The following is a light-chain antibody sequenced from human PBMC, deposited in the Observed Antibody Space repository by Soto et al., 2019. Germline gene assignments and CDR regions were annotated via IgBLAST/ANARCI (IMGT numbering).Light chain of an antibody. CDR1: QSVSSN. V-gene: IGKV3-15*01. CDR2: GVS. J-gene: IGKJ4*01. CDR3: QQYNSWPPLT. Sequence: EIVMTQSPATLSVSPGERATLSCRSSQSVSSNLAWYQQKPGQAPRLLXYGVSTRATGVPARFSGSGSGTEFTLTINSLQSEDFAVYYCQQYNSWPPLTFGGGTKVDIK.